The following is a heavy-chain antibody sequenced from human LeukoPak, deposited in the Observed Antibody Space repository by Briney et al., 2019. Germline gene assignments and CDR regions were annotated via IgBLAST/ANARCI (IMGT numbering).Heavy chain of an antibody. CDR1: GFTFSGFS. CDR2: ISGSGGST. D-gene: IGHD5/OR15-5a*01. J-gene: IGHJ4*02. V-gene: IGHV3-23*01. Sequence: GGSLRLSCAASGFTFSGFSMSWVRQAPGKGLEWVSAISGSGGSTYYADSVKGRFTISRDNSKNTLYLQMNSLRAEDTAVYYCAKVSTSGAFDYWGQGTLVTVSS. CDR3: AKVSTSGAFDY.